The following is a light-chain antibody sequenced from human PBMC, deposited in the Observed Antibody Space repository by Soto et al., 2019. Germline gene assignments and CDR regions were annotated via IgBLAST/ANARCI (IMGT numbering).Light chain of an antibody. CDR3: QKYRSVPL. V-gene: IGKV1-27*01. J-gene: IGKJ3*01. CDR2: AAS. Sequence: DIQMTQSPSSLSASVGDRVTITCRASQGISNYIAWYQQKPGKAPKLLLYAASTLQSGVPSRFSGSGSGTDFTLTINSLQREDVATYSCQKYRSVPLFGPGTKVDIK. CDR1: QGISNY.